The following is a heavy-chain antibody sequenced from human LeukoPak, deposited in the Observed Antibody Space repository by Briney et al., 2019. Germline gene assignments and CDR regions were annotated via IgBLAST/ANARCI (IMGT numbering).Heavy chain of an antibody. V-gene: IGHV3-23*01. CDR1: GFTFSSYA. J-gene: IGHJ4*02. CDR2: ISGSGDST. CDR3: AKKVPANWGSYFDY. Sequence: GGSLRLSCAASGFTFSSYAMSWVRQAPWQGLEWVSAISGSGDSTYSTDSVKGRFTISRDNSKNTLYLQMNSLRAEDTAVYYCAKKVPANWGSYFDYWGQGTLVTVSS. D-gene: IGHD7-27*01.